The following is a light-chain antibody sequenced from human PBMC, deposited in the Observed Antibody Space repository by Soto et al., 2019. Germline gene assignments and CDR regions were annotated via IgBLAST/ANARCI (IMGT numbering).Light chain of an antibody. J-gene: IGKJ4*01. CDR1: QSVSSSY. V-gene: IGKV3-20*01. CDR3: QQYGSSPLT. Sequence: EIVLTQSPGTLSLSQGERATLSCRASQSVSSSYLAWYQQKPGQAPRLLIYGASSRATGIPDRFSGSGSGTDFTLTISRLEPEDFAVYYCQQYGSSPLTFGGGTEVDIK. CDR2: GAS.